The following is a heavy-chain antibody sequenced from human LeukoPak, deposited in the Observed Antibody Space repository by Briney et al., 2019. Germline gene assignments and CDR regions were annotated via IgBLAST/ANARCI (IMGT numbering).Heavy chain of an antibody. CDR3: TKGNWGNAFDI. Sequence: GGSLRLSCAASGFTFDDYTMHWVRQAPGRGLEWVSGITSDSGTVDYADSVRGRFTISRDNVKNSLYLQMNSLRAEDMALYYCTKGNWGNAFDIWGQGTMVTVS. V-gene: IGHV3-9*03. D-gene: IGHD7-27*01. J-gene: IGHJ3*02. CDR1: GFTFDDYT. CDR2: ITSDSGTV.